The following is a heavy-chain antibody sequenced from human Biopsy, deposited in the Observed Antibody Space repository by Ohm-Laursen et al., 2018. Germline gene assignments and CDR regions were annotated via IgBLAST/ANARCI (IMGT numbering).Heavy chain of an antibody. Sequence: SSVKVSCKASGGTFSNYAISLVRQAPGEGLEWMGGIIAVSGLVNYAPKFQGRVSITADKSTTTAYMELSNLKSEDTAVYYCATPFQYYDSWGGYPPFDHWGQGTLVTVSS. CDR2: IIAVSGLV. J-gene: IGHJ4*02. V-gene: IGHV1-69*17. CDR3: ATPFQYYDSWGGYPPFDH. D-gene: IGHD3-3*01. CDR1: GGTFSNYA.